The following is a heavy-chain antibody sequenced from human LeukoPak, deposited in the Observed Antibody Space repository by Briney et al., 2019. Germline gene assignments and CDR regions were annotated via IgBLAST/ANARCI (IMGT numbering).Heavy chain of an antibody. V-gene: IGHV1-69*06. CDR2: IIPIFGTA. CDR3: ARNPITYYYDSSGMPDYYYYYYMDV. D-gene: IGHD3-22*01. J-gene: IGHJ6*03. CDR1: GGTFSSYA. Sequence: EASVKVSCKASGGTFSSYAISWVRQAPGQGLEWMGGIIPIFGTANYAQKFQGRVTITADKSTSTAYMELSSLRSEDTAVYYCARNPITYYYDSSGMPDYYYYYYMDVWGKGTTVTVSS.